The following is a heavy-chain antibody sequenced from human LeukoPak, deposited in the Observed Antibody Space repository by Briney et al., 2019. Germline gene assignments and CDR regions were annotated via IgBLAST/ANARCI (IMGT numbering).Heavy chain of an antibody. V-gene: IGHV1-69*06. CDR1: GGTFSSYA. Sequence: SVKVSCKASGGTFSSYAISWVRQAPGQGLEWMGGIIPIFGTANYAQKFQGRVTITADKSTSTAYMELSSLRSEDTAVYYCARGPAVYNFYKPSYYFDYWGQGTLVTVSS. D-gene: IGHD1-20*01. CDR2: IIPIFGTA. CDR3: ARGPAVYNFYKPSYYFDY. J-gene: IGHJ4*02.